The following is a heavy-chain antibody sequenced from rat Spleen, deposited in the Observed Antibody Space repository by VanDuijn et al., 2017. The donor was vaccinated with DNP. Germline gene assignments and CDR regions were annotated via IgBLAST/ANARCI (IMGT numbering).Heavy chain of an antibody. CDR3: AKQHPGITGDY. V-gene: IGHV5-7*01. CDR2: ISYDGSST. J-gene: IGHJ2*01. CDR1: GLTFSDHN. Sequence: EVQLVESGGGLVQPGRSLKLSCAVSGLTFSDHNMAWVRQAPTKGLEWVATISYDGSSTYYRDSVKGRFTISRDNAKSTLYLQMDSLRSEDTATYYCAKQHPGITGDYWGQGVMVTVSS. D-gene: IGHD1-4*01.